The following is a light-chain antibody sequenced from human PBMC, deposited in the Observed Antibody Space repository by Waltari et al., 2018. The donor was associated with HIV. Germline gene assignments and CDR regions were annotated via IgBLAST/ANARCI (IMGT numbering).Light chain of an antibody. V-gene: IGLV1-40*01. CDR3: QSYDSTLNAAVV. J-gene: IGLJ2*01. CDR1: TSNHRPNSD. Sequence: QSVLTQTPSVSGAPGQRVPTSSTGSTSNHRPNSDVTWHQQIPVRAPKLLSSGNKNRPSGGPDRFSASKSGTSASLAITGLQPEDEADYFCQSYDSTLNAAVVFGGGTKLTVL. CDR2: GNK.